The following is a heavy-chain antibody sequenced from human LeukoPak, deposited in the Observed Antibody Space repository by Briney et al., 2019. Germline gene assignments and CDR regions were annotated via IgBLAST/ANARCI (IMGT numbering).Heavy chain of an antibody. CDR2: ISSSSSYI. V-gene: IGHV3-21*01. Sequence: GGSLRLSCAASGFTFSSYSMNWVRQAPGKGLEWVSSISSSSSYIYHADSVKGRFTISRDNAKNSLYLQMNSLRAEDTAVYYCARDETTYLFDYWGQGTLVTVSS. CDR3: ARDETTYLFDY. J-gene: IGHJ4*02. D-gene: IGHD1-7*01. CDR1: GFTFSSYS.